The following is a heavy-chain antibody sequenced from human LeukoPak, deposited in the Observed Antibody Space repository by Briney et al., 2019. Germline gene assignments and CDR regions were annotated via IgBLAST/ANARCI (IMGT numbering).Heavy chain of an antibody. V-gene: IGHV3-48*03. CDR1: GFTFSSYE. D-gene: IGHD6-19*01. Sequence: GGSLRLSCAASGFTFSSYEMNWVRQAPGKGLEWVSYISSGSTIYDADSVKCRVTLSRDNAKNSLYLQMNSLRAEDTAVYYCARESIAVAGAPLDYWGQGTLVTVSS. CDR2: ISSGSTI. CDR3: ARESIAVAGAPLDY. J-gene: IGHJ4*02.